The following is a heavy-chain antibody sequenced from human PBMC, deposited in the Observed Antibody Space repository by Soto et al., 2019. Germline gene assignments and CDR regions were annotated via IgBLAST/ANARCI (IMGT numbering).Heavy chain of an antibody. CDR2: ISYDGSNK. V-gene: IGHV3-30*18. CDR1: GFTFSSYG. CDR3: AKDLSARPSQG. D-gene: IGHD6-6*01. J-gene: IGHJ4*02. Sequence: QVQLVESGGGVVQPGRSLRLSCAASGFTFSSYGMHWVRQAPGKGLEWVAVISYDGSNKYYADSVKGRFSISRDNSKNTLYLQMNSLRAEDTAVYYCAKDLSARPSQGWGQGTLVTVSS.